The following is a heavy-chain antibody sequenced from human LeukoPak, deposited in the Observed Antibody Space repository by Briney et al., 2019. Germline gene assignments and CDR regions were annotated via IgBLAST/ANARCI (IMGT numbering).Heavy chain of an antibody. J-gene: IGHJ4*02. CDR1: GFTFTSYG. Sequence: GGPLRLSCAASGFTFTSYGMHWVRQAPGKGLEGVAVIWYDGSKKYYADSVKGRFTISRDNSKNTLYLQMNSLRAEDTAVYCCARAFSFYCGGECTLGYWGQGTLVTVSS. V-gene: IGHV3-33*01. D-gene: IGHD2-21*01. CDR2: IWYDGSKK. CDR3: ARAFSFYCGGECTLGY.